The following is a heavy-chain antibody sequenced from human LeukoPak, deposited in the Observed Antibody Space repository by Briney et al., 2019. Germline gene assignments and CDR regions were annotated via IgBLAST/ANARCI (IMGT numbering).Heavy chain of an antibody. Sequence: GGSLRLSCAASGFTVSSNYMTWVRQAPGKGLEWVSVIYAGGGTYYADSGKGRFTISRDNSKNTLYLQMNSLRSEDTAVYYCARRGDCSSASCFFFDYWGQGTLVTVSS. V-gene: IGHV3-66*02. CDR3: ARRGDCSSASCFFFDY. D-gene: IGHD2-2*01. CDR2: IYAGGGT. J-gene: IGHJ4*02. CDR1: GFTVSSNY.